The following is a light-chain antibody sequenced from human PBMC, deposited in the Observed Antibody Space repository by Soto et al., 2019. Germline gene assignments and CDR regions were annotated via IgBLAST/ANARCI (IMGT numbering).Light chain of an antibody. CDR2: AAA. CDR1: QSISSN. J-gene: IGKJ1*01. Sequence: EIVMTKSQATLSVSPGERATLSCRASQSISSNLAWYQQKPGQAPRLLIYAAATRATGIPARFSGSGSETEFTLTISGLQSEDSGVYYCLQRNIWPPVTFGQGTKVDIK. V-gene: IGKV3-15*01. CDR3: LQRNIWPPVT.